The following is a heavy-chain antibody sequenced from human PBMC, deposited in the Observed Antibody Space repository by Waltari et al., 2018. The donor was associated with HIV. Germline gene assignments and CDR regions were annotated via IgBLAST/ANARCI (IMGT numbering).Heavy chain of an antibody. CDR2: VDPEDGET. Sequence: EVQLVQSGAEVKKPGATVKISCKVSGYTFTDYYMHWVQQAPGKGLEWMGLVDPEDGETIYAEKFQGRVTITADTSTDTAYMELSSLRSEDTAVYYCATFRSVPIVVGLRRDWYFDLWGRGTLVTVSS. J-gene: IGHJ2*01. CDR1: GYTFTDYY. CDR3: ATFRSVPIVVGLRRDWYFDL. D-gene: IGHD3-22*01. V-gene: IGHV1-69-2*01.